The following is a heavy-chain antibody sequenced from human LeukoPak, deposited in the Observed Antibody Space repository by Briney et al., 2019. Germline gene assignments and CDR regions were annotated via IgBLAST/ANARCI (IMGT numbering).Heavy chain of an antibody. Sequence: PSGTLSLTCAVSGGSISSSNWWSWVRPPPGKGLEWIGENYHSGTTNYNPSLKSRVTISVDKSKNQFSLKLSSVTAADTAVYYCARVFSRLYLGRGVKYYFDYWGQGTLVTVSS. V-gene: IGHV4-4*02. CDR3: ARVFSRLYLGRGVKYYFDY. CDR2: NYHSGTT. J-gene: IGHJ4*02. D-gene: IGHD3-10*01. CDR1: GGSISSSNW.